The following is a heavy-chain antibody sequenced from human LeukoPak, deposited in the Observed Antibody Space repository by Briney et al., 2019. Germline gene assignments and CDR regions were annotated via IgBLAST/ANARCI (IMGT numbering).Heavy chain of an antibody. CDR1: GFTFTSYG. Sequence: GGSLRLSCAASGFTFTSYGVTWVRQAPGKGLEWVSFISGSGGSTYYADSVKGRFTISRDNSKNTLDLQMNSLRAEDTALYYCAKGVVPAAIPHYMDVWGKGTTVTISS. CDR3: AKGVVPAAIPHYMDV. J-gene: IGHJ6*03. CDR2: ISGSGGST. D-gene: IGHD2-2*01. V-gene: IGHV3-23*01.